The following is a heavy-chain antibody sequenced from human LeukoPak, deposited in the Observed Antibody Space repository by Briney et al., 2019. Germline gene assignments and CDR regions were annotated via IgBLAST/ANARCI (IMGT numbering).Heavy chain of an antibody. V-gene: IGHV1-2*02. CDR2: INPNSGGT. J-gene: IGHJ6*02. Sequence: ASVKVSCNASGYTFTGYYMHWVRQAPGQGLEWMGWINPNSGGTNYAQKFQGRVTMTRDTSISTAYMELSRLRSDDTAVYYCARGWEHYYYGMDVWGQGTTVTVSS. CDR1: GYTFTGYY. CDR3: ARGWEHYYYGMDV. D-gene: IGHD1-26*01.